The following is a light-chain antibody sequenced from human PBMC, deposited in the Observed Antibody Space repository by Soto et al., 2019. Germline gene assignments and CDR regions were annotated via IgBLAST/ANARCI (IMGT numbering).Light chain of an antibody. V-gene: IGKV3-20*01. Sequence: EIVLTQSPATLSLSPWERATLSCRASQSVSSYLAWYQQKPGQAPRLLIHDASSRATGIPDRFSGSGSGTDFTLTISRLEPEDFAVYYCQQYGGSPRTFGQGTKVDIK. CDR1: QSVSSY. J-gene: IGKJ1*01. CDR2: DAS. CDR3: QQYGGSPRT.